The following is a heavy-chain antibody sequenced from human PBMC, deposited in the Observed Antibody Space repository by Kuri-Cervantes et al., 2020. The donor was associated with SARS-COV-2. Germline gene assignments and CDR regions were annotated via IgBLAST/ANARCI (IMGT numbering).Heavy chain of an antibody. CDR1: GGSISSYY. Sequence: SETLSLTCTVSGGSISSYYWSWIRQPPGKGLEWIGYIYYSGSTNYNPSLKSRVTISVDTSKNQFSLKLSSVTAADTAVYYCAREGYSSSWYVDYWGQGTLVTVSS. D-gene: IGHD6-13*01. CDR2: IYYSGST. CDR3: AREGYSSSWYVDY. V-gene: IGHV4-59*01. J-gene: IGHJ4*02.